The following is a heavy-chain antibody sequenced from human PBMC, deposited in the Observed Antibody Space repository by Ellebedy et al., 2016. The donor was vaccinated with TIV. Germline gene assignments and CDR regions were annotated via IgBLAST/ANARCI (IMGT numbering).Heavy chain of an antibody. CDR2: IKSSTGDT. V-gene: IGHV1-2*02. Sequence: ASVKVSCKASGYTFTSYYMHWLRQAPGQGLEWMGWIKSSTGDTKYAQKFQGRVTLTRDTSINTAYMELSSLTSDDTAVYYCARDSIVLPGAYFDYWGQGALVTVST. CDR3: ARDSIVLPGAYFDY. CDR1: GYTFTSYY. J-gene: IGHJ4*02. D-gene: IGHD2-8*01.